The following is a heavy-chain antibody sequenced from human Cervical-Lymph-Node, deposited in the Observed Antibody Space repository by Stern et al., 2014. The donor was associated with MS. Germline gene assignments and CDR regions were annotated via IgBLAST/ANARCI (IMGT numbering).Heavy chain of an antibody. Sequence: EVQLVESGAEVKKPGESLKISCKGSGYSFTNYWIGWVRQMPGKGLEWMGIIYPGDSDTTYSPSFQGQVTISVDKSISTAYLQWSSLKASDTARYYCARRSWDGYSNYFDYWGQGTLVAVSS. CDR3: ARRSWDGYSNYFDY. J-gene: IGHJ4*02. V-gene: IGHV5-51*03. D-gene: IGHD3-22*01. CDR1: GYSFTNYW. CDR2: IYPGDSDT.